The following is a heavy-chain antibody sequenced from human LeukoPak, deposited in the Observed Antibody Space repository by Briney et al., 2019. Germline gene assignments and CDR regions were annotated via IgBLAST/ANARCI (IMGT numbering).Heavy chain of an antibody. CDR1: GGTFSSYA. CDR3: AKTGSGSYYMDV. D-gene: IGHD1-26*01. CDR2: IIPIFGTA. V-gene: IGHV1-69*05. J-gene: IGHJ6*03. Sequence: SVKVSCKASGGTFSSYAISWVRQAPGQGLEWMGGIIPIFGTANYAQKFQGRVTITTDESTSTAYMELSSLRSEDTAVYYCAKTGSGSYYMDVWGKGTTVTVSS.